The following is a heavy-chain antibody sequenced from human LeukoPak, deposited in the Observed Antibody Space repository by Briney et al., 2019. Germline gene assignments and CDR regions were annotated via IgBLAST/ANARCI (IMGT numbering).Heavy chain of an antibody. CDR1: GGSISSYY. Sequence: SETLSLTCTVSGGSISSYYWSWIRQPPGKGLEWIGYIYYSGSTYYNPSLKSRVTISVDTSKNQFSLNLNSVTAADTALYYCARGRSYEYGDYDHWGQGTLVTVSS. V-gene: IGHV4-59*12. J-gene: IGHJ5*02. D-gene: IGHD3-16*01. CDR2: IYYSGST. CDR3: ARGRSYEYGDYDH.